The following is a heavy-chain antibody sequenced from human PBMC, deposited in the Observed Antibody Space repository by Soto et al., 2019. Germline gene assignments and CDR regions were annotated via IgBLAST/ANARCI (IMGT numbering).Heavy chain of an antibody. V-gene: IGHV1-8*01. D-gene: IGHD3-9*01. CDR1: GYTFTSYD. CDR3: ARGSSLVLRYFDWFLGKWENYYYFGMDV. CDR2: MNPNSGNT. Sequence: ASVKVSCKASGYTFTSYDINWVRQATGQGLEWMGWMNPNSGNTGYAQKFQGRVTMTRNTSISTAYMELSSLRSEDTAVYYCARGSSLVLRYFDWFLGKWENYYYFGMDVWGQGTTVTVSS. J-gene: IGHJ6*02.